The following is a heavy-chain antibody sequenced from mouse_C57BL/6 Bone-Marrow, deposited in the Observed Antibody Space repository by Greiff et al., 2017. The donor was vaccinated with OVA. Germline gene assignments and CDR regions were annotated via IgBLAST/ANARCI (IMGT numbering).Heavy chain of an antibody. V-gene: IGHV5-6*01. D-gene: IGHD1-1*01. Sequence: VQVVASGGDLVKPGGSLKLSCAASGFTFSSYGMSWVRQTPDKRLEWVATISSGGSYTYYPDSVKGRFTISRDNAKNTLYLQMSSLKSEDTAMYYCARHPYYYGSSYDYWGQGTTLTVSS. J-gene: IGHJ2*01. CDR2: ISSGGSYT. CDR1: GFTFSSYG. CDR3: ARHPYYYGSSYDY.